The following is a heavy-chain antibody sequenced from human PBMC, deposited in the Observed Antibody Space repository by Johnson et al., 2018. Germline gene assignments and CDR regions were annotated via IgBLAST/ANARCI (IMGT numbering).Heavy chain of an antibody. CDR2: INSDERST. Sequence: EVQLVESGGGLVQPGGSLRLSCAASGFTFSNYWMHWVRQAPGKGLLWVSRINSDERSTTYADSVKGRFTISRDKAKNTLYLQLNSLRAEDTAVYYCAREGFRGSYEFGYWGPGTLVTVSS. V-gene: IGHV3-74*01. CDR1: GFTFSNYW. J-gene: IGHJ4*02. CDR3: AREGFRGSYEFGY. D-gene: IGHD1-26*01.